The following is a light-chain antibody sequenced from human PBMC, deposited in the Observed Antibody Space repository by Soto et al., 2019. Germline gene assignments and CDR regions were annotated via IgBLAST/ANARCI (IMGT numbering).Light chain of an antibody. CDR1: QSVSNN. CDR3: QQYNKWPRT. J-gene: IGKJ1*01. V-gene: IGKV3-15*01. Sequence: EIVLTHSPGTLPLSPGERATLSCRASQSVSNNYLAWYQQKPGQAPRLLIYGASTRATGIPARFSGSGSGTEFTLTISSLQSEDFAVYYCQQYNKWPRTFGQGTKVDI. CDR2: GAS.